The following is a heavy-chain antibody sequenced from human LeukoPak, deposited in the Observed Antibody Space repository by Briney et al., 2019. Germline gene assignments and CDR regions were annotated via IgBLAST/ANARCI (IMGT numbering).Heavy chain of an antibody. CDR3: ARLHYFRGWFNP. Sequence: SETLSLTCTVPGGSISSSSYYWGWIRQPPGKGLEWIGSIYYSGSTYYNPSLKSRVTISVDTSKNQFSLKLSSVTSADTGVYDCARLHYFRGWFNPWGQGTLVTVSS. J-gene: IGHJ5*02. CDR1: GGSISSSSYY. V-gene: IGHV4-39*01. CDR2: IYYSGST. D-gene: IGHD2/OR15-2a*01.